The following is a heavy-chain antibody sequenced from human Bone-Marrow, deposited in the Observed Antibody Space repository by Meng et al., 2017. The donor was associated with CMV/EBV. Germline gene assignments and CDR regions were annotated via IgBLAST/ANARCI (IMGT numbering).Heavy chain of an antibody. CDR3: ARDPYSRSWGGWFDP. CDR1: GGSVSSGSYY. D-gene: IGHD6-13*01. J-gene: IGHJ5*02. Sequence: SETLSLTCTVSGGSVSSGSYYWSWIRQPPGKGLEWIGYIYYSGSTNYNPSLKSRVTISVDTSKNQFSLKLSSVTAADTAVYYCARDPYSRSWGGWFDPWGQGTLVTVSS. V-gene: IGHV4-61*01. CDR2: IYYSGST.